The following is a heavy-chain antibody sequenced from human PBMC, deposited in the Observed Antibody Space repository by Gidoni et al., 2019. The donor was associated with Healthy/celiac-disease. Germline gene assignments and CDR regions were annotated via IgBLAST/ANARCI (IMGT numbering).Heavy chain of an antibody. Sequence: EVQLVQSGAEVKKQGESLKLSCKGSGYSFTSYWIGWVRQMPGKGLEWMGIIYPGDSDTRYSPSFQGQVTISADKSISTAYLQWSSLKASDTAMYYCARRRAYCGGDCKGWFDPWGQGTLVTVSS. D-gene: IGHD2-21*02. J-gene: IGHJ5*02. CDR2: IYPGDSDT. CDR3: ARRRAYCGGDCKGWFDP. CDR1: GYSFTSYW. V-gene: IGHV5-51*03.